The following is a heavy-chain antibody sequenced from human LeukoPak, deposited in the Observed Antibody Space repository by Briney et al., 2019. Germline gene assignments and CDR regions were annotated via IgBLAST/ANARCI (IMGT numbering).Heavy chain of an antibody. CDR2: IYYSGST. D-gene: IGHD3-3*01. V-gene: IGHV4-59*01. J-gene: IGHJ5*02. Sequence: PSETLSLTCTVSGGSISSYYWSWIRQPPGKGLEWIGYIYYSGSTNYNPSLKSRVTISVDTSKNQFSLKLSSVTAADTAVYYCAREVVTIFGVFIAWFDPWGQGTRVTVPP. CDR1: GGSISSYY. CDR3: AREVVTIFGVFIAWFDP.